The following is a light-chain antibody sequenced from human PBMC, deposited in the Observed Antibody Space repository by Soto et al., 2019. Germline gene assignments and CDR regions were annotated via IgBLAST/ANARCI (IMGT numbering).Light chain of an antibody. CDR3: QQFNQWPLT. CDR2: GSF. Sequence: EIVMTQSPATLSVSPGERVTLSCRASQSIYSNLAWYQQKPGQAPSLLIHGSFTRATGIPARFSGSGSGTEFTLTISSLQSEDVAVYYCQQFNQWPLTFGGGTKVEIK. CDR1: QSIYSN. V-gene: IGKV3-15*01. J-gene: IGKJ4*01.